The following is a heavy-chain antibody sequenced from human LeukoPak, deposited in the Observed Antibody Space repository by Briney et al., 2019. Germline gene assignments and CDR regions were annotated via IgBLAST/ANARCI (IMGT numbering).Heavy chain of an antibody. CDR2: IYTSGIT. V-gene: IGHV4-4*07. CDR3: ARGPQHTSYYYDSSGFRNWFDP. J-gene: IGHJ5*02. D-gene: IGHD3-22*01. Sequence: SETLSLTCTVSGGSISSYYWSWIRQPAGKGLEWIGRIYTSGITNYNPSLKSRVTMSVDTSKNQFSLKLSSVTAADTAVYYCARGPQHTSYYYDSSGFRNWFDPWGQGTLVTVSS. CDR1: GGSISSYY.